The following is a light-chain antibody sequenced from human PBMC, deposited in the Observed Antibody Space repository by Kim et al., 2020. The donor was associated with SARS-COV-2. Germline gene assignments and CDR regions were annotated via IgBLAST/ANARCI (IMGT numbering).Light chain of an antibody. V-gene: IGLV3-21*04. CDR1: NIGSKS. J-gene: IGLJ2*01. Sequence: APGKTASITCGGDNIGSKSVNWYQQRPGQAPVVVIYFDNDRPSGTPERFSGSNSGNTATLTISRVEAEDEAEYYCQVWDTISGHVVFGGGTKLTVL. CDR2: FDN. CDR3: QVWDTISGHVV.